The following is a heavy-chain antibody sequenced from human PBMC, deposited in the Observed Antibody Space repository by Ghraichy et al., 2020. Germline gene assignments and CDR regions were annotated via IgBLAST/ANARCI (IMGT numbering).Heavy chain of an antibody. CDR3: ARGDLVNGWFGP. CDR2: IYYSGNT. Sequence: SETLPLTCTVSGDSVSSGGYYWTWIRQHPGKGLEWIGYIYYSGNTYYNPSLGSRVTISVDMSKNQFSLNLSSVTAADTAVYHCARGDLVNGWFGPWGQGILVTVTS. CDR1: GDSVSSGGYY. V-gene: IGHV4-31*03. J-gene: IGHJ5*02. D-gene: IGHD3-16*01.